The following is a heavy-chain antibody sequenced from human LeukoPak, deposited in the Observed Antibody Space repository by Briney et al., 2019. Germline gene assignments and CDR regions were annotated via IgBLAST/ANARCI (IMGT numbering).Heavy chain of an antibody. Sequence: ASVKVSCKASGGTFSSYAISWVRQAPGQGLEWMGRIIPILGIANYAQKFQGRVTITADKSTSTAYMELSSLRSEDTAVYYCATAPYCSSTSCYTVDYWGQGTLVTVSS. CDR3: ATAPYCSSTSCYTVDY. CDR2: IIPILGIA. J-gene: IGHJ4*02. D-gene: IGHD2-2*02. CDR1: GGTFSSYA. V-gene: IGHV1-69*04.